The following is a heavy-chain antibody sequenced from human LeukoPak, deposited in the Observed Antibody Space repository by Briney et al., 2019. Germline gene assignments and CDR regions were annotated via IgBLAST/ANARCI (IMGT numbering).Heavy chain of an antibody. J-gene: IGHJ3*01. V-gene: IGHV3-7*03. CDR1: GFTFSSSA. Sequence: QTGGSLRLSCAASGFTFSSSAMSWVRQAPGKGLEWVANIKPGGNEKYYVDPVKGRFTISRDNVKNSLYLQMNSLRAEDTAIYYCATFRFLGTWGQGTMVTVSP. CDR3: ATFRFLGT. D-gene: IGHD3-3*01. CDR2: IKPGGNEK.